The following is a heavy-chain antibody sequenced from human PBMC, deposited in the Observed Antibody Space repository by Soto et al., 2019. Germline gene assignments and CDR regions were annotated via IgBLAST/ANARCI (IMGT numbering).Heavy chain of an antibody. J-gene: IGHJ4*02. Sequence: EGQLLESGGGSVQPGGSLMLSCAASGFTFSSYSLSWLRQAPGKGLEWVSGLSGSGQTTHYKDSVKGRFTISRDNFRNTLYLQVNSLRAEDTAIYFCAKSRGDSWTTYFFDYWGQGALVTVSS. CDR1: GFTFSSYS. CDR2: LSGSGQTT. CDR3: AKSRGDSWTTYFFDY. V-gene: IGHV3-23*01. D-gene: IGHD4-4*01.